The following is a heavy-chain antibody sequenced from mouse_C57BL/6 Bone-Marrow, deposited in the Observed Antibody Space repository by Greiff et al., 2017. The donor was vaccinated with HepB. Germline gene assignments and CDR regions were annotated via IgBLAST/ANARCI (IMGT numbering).Heavy chain of an antibody. Sequence: VKLQESGAELARPGASVKLSCKASGYTFTSYGISWVKQRTGQGLEWIGEIYPRSGNTYYNEKFKGKATLTADKSSSTAYMELRSLTSEDSAVYFCARRFDYGSSPWFAYWGQGTLVTVSA. CDR3: ARRFDYGSSPWFAY. J-gene: IGHJ3*01. V-gene: IGHV1-81*01. CDR2: IYPRSGNT. D-gene: IGHD1-1*01. CDR1: GYTFTSYG.